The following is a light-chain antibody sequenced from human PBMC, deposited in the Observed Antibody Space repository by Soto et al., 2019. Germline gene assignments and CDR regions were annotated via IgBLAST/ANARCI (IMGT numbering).Light chain of an antibody. J-gene: IGLJ2*01. CDR2: QDS. CDR3: QAWDSSTRVV. V-gene: IGLV3-1*01. CDR1: KLGDKY. Sequence: SYELTQPPSVSVSPGQTASITCSGAKLGDKYACWYQQKQGQSPVLVIYQDSKRPSRIPERFSGSNSGNTATLTISGTQAMDEADYYCQAWDSSTRVVFGGGTKLTVL.